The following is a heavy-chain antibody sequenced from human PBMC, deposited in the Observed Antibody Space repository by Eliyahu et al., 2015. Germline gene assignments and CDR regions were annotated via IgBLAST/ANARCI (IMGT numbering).Heavy chain of an antibody. V-gene: IGHV3-48*01. Sequence: EVQLVESGGGLVQPGGSLRLSCAAXGFTFXSXSMNWVRQAPGKGLEWVSYISSSSSTIYYADSVKGRFTISRDNAKNSLYLQMNSLRAEDTAVYYCARDLIVVVTANPIGFDYWGQGTLVTVSS. CDR3: ARDLIVVVTANPIGFDY. J-gene: IGHJ4*02. CDR1: GFTFXSXS. CDR2: ISSSSSTI. D-gene: IGHD2-21*02.